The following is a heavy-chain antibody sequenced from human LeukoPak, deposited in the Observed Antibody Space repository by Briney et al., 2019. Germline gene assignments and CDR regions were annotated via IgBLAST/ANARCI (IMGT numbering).Heavy chain of an antibody. Sequence: GGSLRLSCAASGFTFSSYTMNWVRQAPGKGLEWVSYIDLSGSTLYYVDSVKGRFTISRDNAKTSLYLQMNSLRAEDTAVYYCAREGRFVYYYDSSGYYYSFGYWGPGTLVTVSS. CDR1: GFTFSSYT. CDR2: IDLSGSTL. J-gene: IGHJ4*02. V-gene: IGHV3-48*04. CDR3: AREGRFVYYYDSSGYYYSFGY. D-gene: IGHD3-22*01.